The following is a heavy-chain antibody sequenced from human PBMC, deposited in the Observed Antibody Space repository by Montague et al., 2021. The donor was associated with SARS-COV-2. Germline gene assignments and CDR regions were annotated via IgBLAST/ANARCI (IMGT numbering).Heavy chain of an antibody. D-gene: IGHD1-26*01. Sequence: SETLSLTCVVSGDSISTDSWWTWVILPPGKGLVWVGEIYHTGRTTYKPSLKSRVSMTFDKSWNQFSLRLISVTAADTATYYCSRKGSGRSDLAYWGQGTLVTVSS. J-gene: IGHJ4*02. CDR1: GDSISTDSW. CDR2: IYHTGRT. V-gene: IGHV4-4*02. CDR3: SRKGSGRSDLAY.